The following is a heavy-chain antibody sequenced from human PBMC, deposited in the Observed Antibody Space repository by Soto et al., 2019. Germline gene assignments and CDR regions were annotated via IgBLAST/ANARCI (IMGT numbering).Heavy chain of an antibody. Sequence: QVQVVQSGAQVKKPGSSVKVSCKASGGTFSSNAFSWVRQAPGQGLEWMGGIIPFIGTPNYAQKFQGRVTITADESTATAYLEVTGLTSEDTAVYYCARRIDDVDHWGQGSPVTVSS. D-gene: IGHD1-1*01. V-gene: IGHV1-69*01. J-gene: IGHJ4*02. CDR2: IIPFIGTP. CDR3: ARRIDDVDH. CDR1: GGTFSSNA.